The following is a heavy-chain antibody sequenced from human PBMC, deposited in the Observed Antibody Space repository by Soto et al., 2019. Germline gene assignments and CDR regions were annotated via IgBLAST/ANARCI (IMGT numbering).Heavy chain of an antibody. Sequence: QVQLVQSGAEVKKPGSSVKVSCKASGGTFSSYAISWVRQAPGQGLECMGGIIPVFGTANYAQKFQGRVTINADESTSTVYMELSSLRSXXXXXYYCARGWNDFPHWGQGTLVTVSS. V-gene: IGHV1-69*01. CDR2: IIPVFGTA. D-gene: IGHD1-1*01. J-gene: IGHJ1*01. CDR1: GGTFSSYA. CDR3: ARGWNDFPH.